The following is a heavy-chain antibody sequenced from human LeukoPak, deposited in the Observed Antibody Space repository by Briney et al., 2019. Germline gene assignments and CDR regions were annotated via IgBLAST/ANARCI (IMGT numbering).Heavy chain of an antibody. CDR1: GYTFSSYW. J-gene: IGHJ4*02. D-gene: IGHD2-2*01. CDR2: IYPGDSDT. CDR3: ASPPTRECSSISCPLSY. V-gene: IGHV5-51*01. Sequence: GESLKISCKGSGYTFSSYWIAWVRQMPGKGLEWMGIIYPGDSDTRYSPFFQGQVTISADKSINTAYLQWSSLKASDTAMYYCASPPTRECSSISCPLSYWGQGTLVTVSS.